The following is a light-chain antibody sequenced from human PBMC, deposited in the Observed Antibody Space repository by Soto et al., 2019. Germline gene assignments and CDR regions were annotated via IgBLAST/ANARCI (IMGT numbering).Light chain of an antibody. CDR2: WAS. Sequence: DIVMTQSPASLAVSLGERATINCKSSQRVLYSSNNKNYLAWYQQRPGQPPKLLIYWASTRESGVPDRFSGSGSGTDFTLTITSLQAEDVAVYYCQQYSSTPPTFGQGTKLEIK. J-gene: IGKJ2*01. CDR1: QRVLYSSNNKNY. V-gene: IGKV4-1*01. CDR3: QQYSSTPPT.